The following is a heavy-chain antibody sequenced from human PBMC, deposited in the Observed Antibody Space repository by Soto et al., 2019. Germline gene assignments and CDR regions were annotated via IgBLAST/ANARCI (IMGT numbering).Heavy chain of an antibody. V-gene: IGHV4-34*01. CDR3: ARHARTGCYACTDFDY. Sequence: SETLSPTFAVYGGSFRGYYWGWVRQPPGKGLEWIGEINHSGSTNYNPSLKSRVTISVDTSKNQFSLKLSSVTAADTAVYYCARHARTGCYACTDFDYWGQGTLVTVSS. D-gene: IGHD2-2*01. CDR2: INHSGST. J-gene: IGHJ4*02. CDR1: GGSFRGYY.